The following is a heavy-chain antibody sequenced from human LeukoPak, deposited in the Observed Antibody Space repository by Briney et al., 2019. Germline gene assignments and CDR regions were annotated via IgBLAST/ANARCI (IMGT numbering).Heavy chain of an antibody. D-gene: IGHD3-10*01. J-gene: IGHJ4*02. V-gene: IGHV5-10-1*01. CDR3: ARHGYYGSGSYYSFDY. CDR2: IDPSDSYT. Sequence: GESLKISCKGSGYSLTSYWISWVRQMPGKGLEWMGRIDPSDSYTNYSPSFQGHVTISADKSISTAYLQWSSLKASDTAMYYCARHGYYGSGSYYSFDYWGQGTLATVSS. CDR1: GYSLTSYW.